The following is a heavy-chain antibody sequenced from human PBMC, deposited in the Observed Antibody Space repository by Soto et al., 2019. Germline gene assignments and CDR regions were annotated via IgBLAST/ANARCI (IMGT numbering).Heavy chain of an antibody. CDR2: ISAYNGNT. V-gene: IGHV1-18*01. J-gene: IGHJ6*02. CDR3: ASISTTAIPYYYYGMDV. D-gene: IGHD2-21*02. Sequence: ASVKVSCKASGYTFTSYGISWVRQAPGQGLEWMGWISAYNGNTNYAQKLQGRVTMTTDTSTSTAYMELRSLRSDDTAVYYCASISTTAIPYYYYGMDVWGQGTTVTVAS. CDR1: GYTFTSYG.